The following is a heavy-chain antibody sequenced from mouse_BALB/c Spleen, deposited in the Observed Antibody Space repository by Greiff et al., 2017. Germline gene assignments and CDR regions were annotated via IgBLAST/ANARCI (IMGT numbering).Heavy chain of an antibody. CDR1: GYTFTSYT. CDR2: INPSSGYT. CDR3: ARSSLYGSSRFDY. Sequence: AAELARPGASVKMSCKASGYTFTSYTMHWVKQRPGQGLEWIGYINPSSGYTEYNQKFKDKTTLTADKSSSTAYMQLSSLTSEDSAVYYCARSSLYGSSRFDYWGQGTTLTVSS. J-gene: IGHJ2*01. V-gene: IGHV1-4*02. D-gene: IGHD1-1*01.